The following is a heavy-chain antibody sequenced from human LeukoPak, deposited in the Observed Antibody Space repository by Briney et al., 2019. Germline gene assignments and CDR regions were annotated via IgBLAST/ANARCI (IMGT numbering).Heavy chain of an antibody. V-gene: IGHV1-2*02. CDR3: ARGPFLEWLSNPFDS. CDR1: GYTFTGYY. D-gene: IGHD3-3*01. J-gene: IGHJ4*02. Sequence: ASVKVSCKASGYTFTGYYMHWVRQAPGQGLEWMGWINPNSGGTNYAQKFQGRVTMTRDTSISTAYMELSRLRSDDTAVYYCARGPFLEWLSNPFDSWGQGTLVTVSS. CDR2: INPNSGGT.